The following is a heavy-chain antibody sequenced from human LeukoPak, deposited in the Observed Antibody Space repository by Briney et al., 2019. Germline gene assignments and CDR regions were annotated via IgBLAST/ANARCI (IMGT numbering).Heavy chain of an antibody. D-gene: IGHD3-9*01. CDR2: FDPEDGET. V-gene: IGHV1-24*01. CDR1: GYTLAELS. Sequence: ASVKVSCKVSGYTLAELSMHWVRQAPGKVLEWMGGFDPEDGETIYAQKFQGRVTMTEDTSTDTAYMELSSLRSEDTAVYYCATGVLRYSPLGLDPWGQGTLVTVSS. CDR3: ATGVLRYSPLGLDP. J-gene: IGHJ5*02.